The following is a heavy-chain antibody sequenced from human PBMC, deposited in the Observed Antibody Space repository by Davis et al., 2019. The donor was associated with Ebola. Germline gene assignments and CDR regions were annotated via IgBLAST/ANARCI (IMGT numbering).Heavy chain of an antibody. CDR3: ARGDYGDCFDY. J-gene: IGHJ4*02. D-gene: IGHD4-17*01. CDR2: IYYSGST. V-gene: IGHV4-34*01. CDR1: GGSFSGYY. Sequence: MPSETLSLTCAVYGGSFSGYYWSWIRQPPGKGLEWIGSIYYSGSTYYNPSLKSRVTISVDTSKNQFSLKLSSVTAADTAVYYCARGDYGDCFDYWGQGTLVTVSS.